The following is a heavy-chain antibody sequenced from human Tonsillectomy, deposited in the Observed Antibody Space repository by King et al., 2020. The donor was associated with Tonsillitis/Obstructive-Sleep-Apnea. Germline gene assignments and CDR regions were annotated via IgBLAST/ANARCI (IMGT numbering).Heavy chain of an antibody. D-gene: IGHD2-2*01. J-gene: IGHJ6*03. CDR3: AREGWTEGPTATGYYYHYYMDV. CDR2: IYYSVSP. CDR1: GGSISSKY. V-gene: IGHV4-59*01. Sequence: VQLQESGPGLVKPSETLSLTCNVSGGSISSKYWSWIRKPPGKGLEWIGYIYYSVSPNDIPSLNSRVTTYADPSKNQFSLKLSSVTAADTAVYYCAREGWTEGPTATGYYYHYYMDVWGKGTAVTVSS.